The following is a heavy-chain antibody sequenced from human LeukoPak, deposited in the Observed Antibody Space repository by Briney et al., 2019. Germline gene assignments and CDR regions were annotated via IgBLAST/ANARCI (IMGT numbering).Heavy chain of an antibody. CDR3: ARDRWELFPFDY. D-gene: IGHD1-26*01. J-gene: IGHJ4*02. Sequence: ASVKVSCKASGYTFTSYYMHWVRQAPGQGLEWTGWISAYNGNTNYAQKLQGRVTMTTDTSTSTAYMELRSLRSDDTAVYYCARDRWELFPFDYWGQGTLVTVSS. CDR2: ISAYNGNT. CDR1: GYTFTSYY. V-gene: IGHV1-18*04.